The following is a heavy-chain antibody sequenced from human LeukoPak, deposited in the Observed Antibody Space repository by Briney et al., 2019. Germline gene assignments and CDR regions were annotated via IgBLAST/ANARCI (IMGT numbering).Heavy chain of an antibody. CDR3: ARVFGQRSSWYGGDAFDI. CDR1: GGSISSYY. CDR2: INLSGTT. Sequence: SETLSLTCTVSGGSISSYYWSWIRQPPGKGLEWIGEINLSGTTNYNPSLKSRVTISIDTSKNQFSLKLSSVTAADTAVYYCARVFGQRSSWYGGDAFDIWGQGTMVTVSS. J-gene: IGHJ3*02. D-gene: IGHD6-13*01. V-gene: IGHV4-34*01.